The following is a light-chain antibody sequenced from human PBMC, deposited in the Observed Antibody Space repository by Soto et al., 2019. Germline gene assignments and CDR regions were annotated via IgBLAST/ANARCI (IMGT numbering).Light chain of an antibody. V-gene: IGKV3-20*01. J-gene: IGKJ1*01. CDR2: DAS. Sequence: EIVLTQSPATLSLSPGERATLSCRASQSVSSYLAWYQQKAGQAPRLLIYDASTRATGIPDRFSGSGSGTDFTLTISRLEAEDFAVYYCQQYVTSSWTFGQGTKVDI. CDR3: QQYVTSSWT. CDR1: QSVSSY.